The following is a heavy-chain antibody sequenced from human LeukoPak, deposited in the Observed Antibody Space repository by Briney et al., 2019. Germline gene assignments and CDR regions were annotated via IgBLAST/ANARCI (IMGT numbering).Heavy chain of an antibody. V-gene: IGHV1-69*06. CDR1: AGTFSSYA. D-gene: IGHD6-13*01. CDR3: ARSSIIAAAGPYYFDY. Sequence: SVTVSCQASAGTFSSYAISWVRQAPGQGLEWMGGIIPIFGTANYAQKFQGRVTITADKSTSTAYMELSSLRSEDTAVYYCARSSIIAAAGPYYFDYWGQGTLVTVSS. J-gene: IGHJ4*02. CDR2: IIPIFGTA.